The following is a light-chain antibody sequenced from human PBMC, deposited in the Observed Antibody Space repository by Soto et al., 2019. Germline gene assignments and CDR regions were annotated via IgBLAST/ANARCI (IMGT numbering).Light chain of an antibody. J-gene: IGKJ3*01. CDR2: AAS. CDR1: QDIRNF. Sequence: DIQMTQSPTSLSASVGDRVTITCRASQDIRNFVAWYQQKPGKAPKLLIYAASTLHSGVPSRFSGSGSGTDFTLTINRLHPEDVSTYSCQKYSSVPVFGPGTKVEIK. CDR3: QKYSSVPV. V-gene: IGKV1-27*01.